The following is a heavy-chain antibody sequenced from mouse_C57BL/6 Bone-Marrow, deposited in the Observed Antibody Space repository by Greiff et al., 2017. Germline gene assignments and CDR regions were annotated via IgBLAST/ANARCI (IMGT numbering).Heavy chain of an antibody. J-gene: IGHJ2*01. CDR3: ASGFITTVVATDY. Sequence: EVMLVESGGGLVKPGGSLKLSCAASGFTFSSYAMSWVRQTPEKRLEWVATISDGGSYTYYPDNVTGRFTISRDNAKNNLYLQMSHLKSEDTAMYYCASGFITTVVATDYWGQGTTLTVSS. D-gene: IGHD1-1*01. CDR1: GFTFSSYA. CDR2: ISDGGSYT. V-gene: IGHV5-4*03.